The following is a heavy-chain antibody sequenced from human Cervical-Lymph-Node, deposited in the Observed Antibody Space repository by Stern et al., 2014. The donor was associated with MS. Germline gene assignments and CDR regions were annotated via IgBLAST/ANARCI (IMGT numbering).Heavy chain of an antibody. V-gene: IGHV1-18*01. CDR2: SSAYDCNT. Sequence: QVQLVQSGAEVKKPGASVKVSCKASGYTFTSYGISWVRQAPGQGLEWMGSSSAYDCNTTYTQKLQGRVTVTTSKSTSTAYMELRSLRSDDTAVYYCARGLLGSENAFDIWGQGTMVTVSS. CDR1: GYTFTSYG. J-gene: IGHJ3*02. D-gene: IGHD2-15*01. CDR3: ARGLLGSENAFDI.